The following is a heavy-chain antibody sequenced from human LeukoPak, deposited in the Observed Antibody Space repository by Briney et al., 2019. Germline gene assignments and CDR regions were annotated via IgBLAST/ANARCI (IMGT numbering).Heavy chain of an antibody. CDR2: INPNSGGT. J-gene: IGHJ4*02. CDR3: AREDSSGYDY. CDR1: GYTFTGYY. D-gene: IGHD3-22*01. Sequence: ASVKVSXKASGYTFTGYYMHWVRQXPGQGLEWMGWINPNSGGTNYAQNFQGRVTMTRDTSISTAYMEVSRLRSDDTAVYYCAREDSSGYDYWGQGTLVTVSS. V-gene: IGHV1-2*02.